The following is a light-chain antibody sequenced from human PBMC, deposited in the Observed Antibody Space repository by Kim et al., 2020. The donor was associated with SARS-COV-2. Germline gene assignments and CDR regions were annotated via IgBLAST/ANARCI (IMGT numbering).Light chain of an antibody. J-gene: IGKJ5*01. CDR2: WAS. Sequence: DIVMTQSPDSLALSLGERATINCKSSQSLLHTSDNRNYLAWYQQKPGQPPKSLIYWASTRESGVPARFSGSGSGTDFTLTISSLQAEDVAVYYCQQYYTTSITFGQETRLEIK. V-gene: IGKV4-1*01. CDR3: QQYYTTSIT. CDR1: QSLLHTSDNRNY.